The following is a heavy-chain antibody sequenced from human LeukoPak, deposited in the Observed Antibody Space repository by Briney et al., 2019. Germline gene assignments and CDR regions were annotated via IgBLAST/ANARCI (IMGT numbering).Heavy chain of an antibody. CDR3: ARGTGNYYDTTEV. CDR1: GFTFSSYE. CDR2: ISSSGSTI. V-gene: IGHV3-48*03. D-gene: IGHD3-22*01. Sequence: PGGSLRLSCAASGFTFSSYEMNSVRQAPGEGLEMVSYISSSGSTIYYADSVKGRFTISRDNAKNSLYLEMNSLRAEDTAVYYCARGTGNYYDTTEVWGKGTTVTISS. J-gene: IGHJ6*04.